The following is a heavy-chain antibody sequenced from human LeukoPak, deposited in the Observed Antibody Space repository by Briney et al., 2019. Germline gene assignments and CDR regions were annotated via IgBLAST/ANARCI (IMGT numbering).Heavy chain of an antibody. Sequence: SETLSLTCTVSGGSISSSYWSWIRQPAGKGLEWIGGIYTSGSTNYNPSLKSRVTMSVDTSKNQFSLKLSSVTAADTAVYYCARQYSGYDWEDYWGQGTLVTVSS. D-gene: IGHD5-12*01. CDR2: IYTSGST. CDR1: GGSISSSY. V-gene: IGHV4-4*07. J-gene: IGHJ4*02. CDR3: ARQYSGYDWEDY.